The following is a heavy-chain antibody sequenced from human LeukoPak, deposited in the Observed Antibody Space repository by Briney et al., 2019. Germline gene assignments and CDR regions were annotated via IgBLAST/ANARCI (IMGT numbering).Heavy chain of an antibody. D-gene: IGHD1-1*01. Sequence: ASVKVSCKASGYTFTTYGISWVRQAPGQGLEWMGWISTYNGNTNYAQKLQGRVTMTTDTSTSTAYMALRSLRSDDTAVYYCAREKATGETTHFDYWGQGTLVTVSS. V-gene: IGHV1-18*01. CDR1: GYTFTTYG. J-gene: IGHJ4*02. CDR3: AREKATGETTHFDY. CDR2: ISTYNGNT.